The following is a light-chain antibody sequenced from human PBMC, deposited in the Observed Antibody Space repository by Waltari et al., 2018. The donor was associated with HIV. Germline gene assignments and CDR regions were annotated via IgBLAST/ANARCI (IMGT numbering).Light chain of an antibody. J-gene: IGKJ3*01. CDR1: HSVLYSSNNRNY. CDR2: WAS. V-gene: IGKV4-1*01. CDR3: QQLYSAVFT. Sequence: DIVMTQSPDSLAVSLGERATINCKSNHSVLYSSNNRNYLAWYQQKPGQPPKLLIYWASTRESGVPERFSGSGSGTDFTLTISSLQAEDVAVYYCQQLYSAVFTFGPGTKVDIK.